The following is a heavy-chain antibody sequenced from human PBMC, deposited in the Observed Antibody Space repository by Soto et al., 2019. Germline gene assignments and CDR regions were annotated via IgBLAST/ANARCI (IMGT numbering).Heavy chain of an antibody. J-gene: IGHJ4*02. CDR3: AKDIRQAGSCLDY. V-gene: IGHV3-23*01. D-gene: IGHD2-15*01. Sequence: EVQLLESGGGLVQPGGSLRLSCAASGFTFSSYAMSWVRQVPGKGLEWVSTISGSGGSRYYADSVEGRFTISRDNSKNTLYLQMNSRRAEDTAAYYCAKDIRQAGSCLDYWGQGALVTVSS. CDR1: GFTFSSYA. CDR2: ISGSGGSR.